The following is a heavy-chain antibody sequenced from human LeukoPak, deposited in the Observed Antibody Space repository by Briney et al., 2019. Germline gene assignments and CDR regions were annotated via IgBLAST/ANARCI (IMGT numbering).Heavy chain of an antibody. D-gene: IGHD2-2*01. CDR1: GYSISSGYY. J-gene: IGHJ3*02. CDR3: ARDYGCSSTSCYPQSAFDI. CDR2: IYTSGST. Sequence: SETLSLTCTVSGYSISSGYYWGWIRQPAGKGLEWIGRIYTSGSTNYNPSLKSRVTISVDTSKNQFSLKLSSVTAADTAVYYCARDYGCSSTSCYPQSAFDIWGQGTMVTVSS. V-gene: IGHV4-61*02.